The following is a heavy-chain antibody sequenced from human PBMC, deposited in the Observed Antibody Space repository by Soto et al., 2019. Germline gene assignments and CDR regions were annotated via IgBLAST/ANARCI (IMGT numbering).Heavy chain of an antibody. CDR3: ARAGGYSSGWFDDYYYGMDV. CDR1: GFTFSTNC. CDR2: IYSGGST. D-gene: IGHD6-19*01. J-gene: IGHJ6*02. V-gene: IGHV3-66*01. Sequence: PGGSLRLSCAASGFTFSTNCMNWVRQAPGKGLEWVSVIYSGGSTYYADSVKGRFTISRDNSKNTLYLQMNSLRAEDTAVYYCARAGGYSSGWFDDYYYGMDVWGQGTTVTVSS.